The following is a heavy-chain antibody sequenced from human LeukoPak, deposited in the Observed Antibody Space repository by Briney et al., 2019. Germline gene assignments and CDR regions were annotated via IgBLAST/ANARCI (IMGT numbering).Heavy chain of an antibody. Sequence: SETLSLTCTVSGGSISSSSYYWGWIRQPPGKGLEWIGSIYYSGSTYYNPSLKSRVTISVDTSKNQFSLKLSSVTAADTAVYYCARDLVRYFDWLQYYYYYGMDVWGQGTTVTVSS. D-gene: IGHD3-9*01. J-gene: IGHJ6*02. V-gene: IGHV4-39*07. CDR2: IYYSGST. CDR3: ARDLVRYFDWLQYYYYYGMDV. CDR1: GGSISSSSYY.